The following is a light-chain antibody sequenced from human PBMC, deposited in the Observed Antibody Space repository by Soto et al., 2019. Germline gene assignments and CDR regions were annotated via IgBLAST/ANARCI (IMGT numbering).Light chain of an antibody. CDR1: QSISSW. Sequence: DIQMTQSPSTLSASVGDRVTITCRASQSISSWLAWYQQKPGKAPKLLIYDASSLESGVPSRFRGSGSGTEFTLTISSLQPDDFATYYCQQYNSYSLPFGQGTKLEIK. CDR2: DAS. J-gene: IGKJ2*01. CDR3: QQYNSYSLP. V-gene: IGKV1-5*01.